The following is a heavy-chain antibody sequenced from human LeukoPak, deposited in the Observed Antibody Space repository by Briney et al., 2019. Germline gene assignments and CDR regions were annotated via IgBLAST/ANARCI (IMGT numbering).Heavy chain of an antibody. D-gene: IGHD3-3*01. J-gene: IGHJ4*02. Sequence: PGGSLRLSCAASGFTFSSYEMNWVRQAPGKGLEWVSYISSSGSTIYYADSVKGRFTISRDNAKNSLYLQMNSLRAEDTAVYYCASFFGVGDSWFDYWGQGTLVTVSS. V-gene: IGHV3-48*03. CDR1: GFTFSSYE. CDR3: ASFFGVGDSWFDY. CDR2: ISSSGSTI.